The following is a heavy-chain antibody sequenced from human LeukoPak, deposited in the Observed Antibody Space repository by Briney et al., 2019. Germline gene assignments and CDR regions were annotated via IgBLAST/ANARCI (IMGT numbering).Heavy chain of an antibody. CDR1: GYSISSGYY. D-gene: IGHD6-13*01. Sequence: KPSETLSLTCTVSGYSISSGYYWGWLRQPPGKGLEWIGSIYHSGSTYYNPSLKSRVPISVDTSKNQFSLKLSSVTAADTAVYYCASGGMSNQQLVQPFDYWGQGTLVTVSS. CDR2: IYHSGST. CDR3: ASGGMSNQQLVQPFDY. J-gene: IGHJ4*02. V-gene: IGHV4-38-2*02.